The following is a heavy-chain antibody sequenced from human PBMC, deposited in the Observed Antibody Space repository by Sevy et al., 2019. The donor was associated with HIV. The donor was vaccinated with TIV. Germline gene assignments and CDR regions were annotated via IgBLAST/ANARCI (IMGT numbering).Heavy chain of an antibody. Sequence: GGSLRLSCAASGFTFRSYRMNWVRQAPGRGLEWVSSITSSSSFIFYADSVKGRFTISRDNAKNSLFLQMNDLRAEDTAVYYCARPTSGLSEYEPLDNARFYGMDVWGQGTTVTVSS. D-gene: IGHD1-20*01. V-gene: IGHV3-21*01. CDR3: ARPTSGLSEYEPLDNARFYGMDV. J-gene: IGHJ6*02. CDR1: GFTFRSYR. CDR2: ITSSSSFI.